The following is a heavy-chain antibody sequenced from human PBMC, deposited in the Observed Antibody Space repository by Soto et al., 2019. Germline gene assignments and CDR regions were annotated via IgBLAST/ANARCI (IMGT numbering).Heavy chain of an antibody. J-gene: IGHJ4*02. D-gene: IGHD5-18*01. CDR1: GGSISGYY. Sequence: SETLSLTCTVSGGSISGYYWSWIRQPPGKGLEWIGYMYNTGSTVYNPSFKSRVTISVDTSKNQFSLKLSSVTAADTAVYYCARLRQDTSMKMPFDSWGQGTLVTVSS. CDR2: MYNTGST. V-gene: IGHV4-59*01. CDR3: ARLRQDTSMKMPFDS.